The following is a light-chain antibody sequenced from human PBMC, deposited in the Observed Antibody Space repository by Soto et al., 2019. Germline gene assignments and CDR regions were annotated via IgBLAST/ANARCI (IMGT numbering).Light chain of an antibody. CDR2: DAS. V-gene: IGKV3-11*01. Sequence: EIVVTQSPATLSLSPGERATLSCRASQSVSSYLAWYQQKPGQAPRLLIYDASNRATGIPARFSGSGSGTDFTLTISSLEPEDFAVYYCQQRSNWPGVTFGGGTKVDIK. CDR3: QQRSNWPGVT. J-gene: IGKJ4*01. CDR1: QSVSSY.